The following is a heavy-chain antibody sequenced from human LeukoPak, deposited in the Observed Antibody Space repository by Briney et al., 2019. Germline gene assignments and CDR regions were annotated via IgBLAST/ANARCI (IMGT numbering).Heavy chain of an antibody. J-gene: IGHJ4*02. CDR1: GFTFSSYA. Sequence: GGSLRLSCAASGFTFSSYAMSWVRQAPGKGLEWVSAISGSGGSTYYADSVKGRFTNSRDNSKNTLYLEMNSLRPEDTAVYYCANEMTTVTTGGFHWGQGTLVTVSS. D-gene: IGHD4-17*01. CDR3: ANEMTTVTTGGFH. V-gene: IGHV3-23*01. CDR2: ISGSGGST.